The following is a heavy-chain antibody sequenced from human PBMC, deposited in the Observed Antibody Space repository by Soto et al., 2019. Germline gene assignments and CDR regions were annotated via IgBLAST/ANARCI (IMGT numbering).Heavy chain of an antibody. CDR1: GFTFSNAW. Sequence: EVQLVESGGGLVKPGGSLRLSCAASGFTFSNAWMNWVRQAPGKGLEWVGRIKSKTDGGTTDYAAPVKGRFTISRADSKNTLYRQMNSLKTEDTAVYYCTRGSYQWSIDYWGQGTLVAVSS. J-gene: IGHJ4*02. D-gene: IGHD5-18*01. V-gene: IGHV3-15*07. CDR3: TRGSYQWSIDY. CDR2: IKSKTDGGTT.